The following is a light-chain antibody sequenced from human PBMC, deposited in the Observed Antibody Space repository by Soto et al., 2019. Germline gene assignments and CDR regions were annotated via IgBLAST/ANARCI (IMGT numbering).Light chain of an antibody. J-gene: IGKJ4*01. Sequence: DLQMTQSPSSLSASVGDRVTITCRASQTMNNYLNWYQQKPGRVPKLLIYTTSRLQSGVPSRFSGSGSGTDFTLTISSLQPEDIAIYYCQQNYNTPLTFGGGTKVEIK. CDR2: TTS. CDR1: QTMNNY. V-gene: IGKV1-39*01. CDR3: QQNYNTPLT.